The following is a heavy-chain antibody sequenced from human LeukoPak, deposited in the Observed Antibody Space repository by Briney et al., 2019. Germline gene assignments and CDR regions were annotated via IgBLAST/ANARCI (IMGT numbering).Heavy chain of an antibody. D-gene: IGHD3-22*01. CDR1: GGTFSSYA. CDR2: IIPIFGTA. CDR3: ARENTSRGGHFSDYYESSGYYF. V-gene: IGHV1-69*13. J-gene: IGHJ4*02. Sequence: SVKVSCKASGGTFSSYAISWVRQAPGQGLEWMGGIIPIFGTANYAQKFQGRVTITADESTSTAYMELSSLRSEDTAVYYCARENTSRGGHFSDYYESSGYYFWGQGTLVTVSS.